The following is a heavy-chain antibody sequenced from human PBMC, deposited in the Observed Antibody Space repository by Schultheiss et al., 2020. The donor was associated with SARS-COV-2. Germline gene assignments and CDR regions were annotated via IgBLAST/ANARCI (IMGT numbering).Heavy chain of an antibody. D-gene: IGHD4-17*01. V-gene: IGHV4-39*07. J-gene: IGHJ4*02. CDR3: ARGQDYADPFDF. Sequence: SETLSLTCSVSGGSLSRSSDYWGWIRQPPGKGLEWIGSIYYSGSTYYNPSLKSRVTISVDTSKNQFSLKLSSVTAADTAVYYCARGQDYADPFDFWGQGTLVTVSS. CDR1: GGSLSRSSDY. CDR2: IYYSGST.